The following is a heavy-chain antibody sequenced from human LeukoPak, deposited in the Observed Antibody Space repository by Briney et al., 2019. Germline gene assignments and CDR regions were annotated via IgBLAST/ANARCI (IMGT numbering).Heavy chain of an antibody. CDR3: ASRYCSGGSCFSRDYYYYYMDV. J-gene: IGHJ6*03. CDR1: GGTFRNYG. CDR2: IIPIFGTG. Sequence: ASVKVSCKTSGGTFRNYGFTWVRQAPGQGLEWMGGIIPIFGTGKYAQKFQGRVTVIADEFTSKAYMELSSLRSEDTAVYYCASRYCSGGSCFSRDYYYYYMDVWGKGTTVTVSS. D-gene: IGHD2-15*01. V-gene: IGHV1-69*13.